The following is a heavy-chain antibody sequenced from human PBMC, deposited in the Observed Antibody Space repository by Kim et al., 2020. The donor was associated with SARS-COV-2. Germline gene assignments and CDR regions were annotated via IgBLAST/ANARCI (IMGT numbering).Heavy chain of an antibody. CDR2: IKQDGSEK. V-gene: IGHV3-7*03. Sequence: GGSRRLSCAASGFTFSSSWMSWVRQSPGKGLEWVANIKQDGSEKYYVDSLKGRFTISRDNAKNSLFLDMNSLRAEDTAVYYCARDLVLITHARYFHYWGQGALVTVSS. CDR3: ARDLVLITHARYFHY. CDR1: GFTFSSSW. D-gene: IGHD3-22*01. J-gene: IGHJ4*02.